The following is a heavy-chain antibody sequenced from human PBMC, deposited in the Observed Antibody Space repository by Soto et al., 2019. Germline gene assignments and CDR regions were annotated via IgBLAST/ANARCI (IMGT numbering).Heavy chain of an antibody. CDR3: ATPYERMVTPIGAFDI. V-gene: IGHV1-69*13. J-gene: IGHJ3*02. Sequence: GASVKVSCKASGGTFSSYAISWVRQAPGQGLEWMGGIIPIFGTANYAQKFQGRVTITADESTSTAYMELSSLRSEDTAVYYCATPYERMVTPIGAFDIWGQGTMVTVSS. CDR2: IIPIFGTA. CDR1: GGTFSSYA. D-gene: IGHD2-21*02.